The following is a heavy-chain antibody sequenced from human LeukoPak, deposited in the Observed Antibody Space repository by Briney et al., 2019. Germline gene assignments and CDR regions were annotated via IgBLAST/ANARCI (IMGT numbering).Heavy chain of an antibody. CDR1: GFTFTYHY. V-gene: IGHV3-72*01. D-gene: IGHD2-21*02. CDR2: IRNKANSYTT. Sequence: TGGSLRLSCAASGFTFTYHYMGWVRQAPGKGLEWVGRIRNKANSYTTEYAASVRGRFTISRDDSKDSLYLQMNSLKTEDTAVYYCAREEFSDFVPYFDYWGQGTLLTVSS. CDR3: AREEFSDFVPYFDY. J-gene: IGHJ4*02.